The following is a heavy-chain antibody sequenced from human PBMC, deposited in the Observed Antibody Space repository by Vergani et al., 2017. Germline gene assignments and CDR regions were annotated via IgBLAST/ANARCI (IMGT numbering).Heavy chain of an antibody. D-gene: IGHD3-10*01. CDR2: IRFDGSNT. Sequence: QVQLVESGGGVVHPGRSLRLSCAASGFTFNNYGMHWVRQAPGKGLEWVAFIRFDGSNTYYADPLEGRFTISRDNSHNSLYLQMNSLRAEDTAVYYCAKTLVTFSRAGGDHDYYCGMNVWGQGTTVTFSS. CDR3: AKTLVTFSRAGGDHDYYCGMNV. CDR1: GFTFNNYG. V-gene: IGHV3-30*02. J-gene: IGHJ6*02.